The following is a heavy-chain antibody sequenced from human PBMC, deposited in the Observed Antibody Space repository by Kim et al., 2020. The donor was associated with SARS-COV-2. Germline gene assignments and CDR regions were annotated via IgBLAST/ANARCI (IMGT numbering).Heavy chain of an antibody. CDR3: ARDPDFNGYNHYFHGMTV. V-gene: IGHV1-69*13. CDR2: IIPIFGRA. J-gene: IGHJ6*02. Sequence: SVKVSCKASGGTFITNAISWVRQAPGQGLEWIGGIIPIFGRADYAQKFQGRVTITADESTNTAYMELNSLRSEDTAVYYCARDPDFNGYNHYFHGMTVWGQGTTVTVSS. D-gene: IGHD3-10*01. CDR1: GGTFITNA.